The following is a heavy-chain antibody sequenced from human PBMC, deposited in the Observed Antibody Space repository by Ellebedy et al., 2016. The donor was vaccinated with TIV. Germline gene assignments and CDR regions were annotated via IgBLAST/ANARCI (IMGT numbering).Heavy chain of an antibody. CDR3: AKLGVVIRGDY. J-gene: IGHJ1*01. D-gene: IGHD3-10*01. CDR2: ISYNGSIQ. V-gene: IGHV3-30-3*02. Sequence: GESLKISCAASGFNLSNNALHWVRQAPGKGLEWLAVISYNGSIQFYADSVKGRFTISRDNSKSMLYLQMNNLRTEDTARYYCAKLGVVIRGDYWGQGTLVTVSS. CDR1: GFNLSNNA.